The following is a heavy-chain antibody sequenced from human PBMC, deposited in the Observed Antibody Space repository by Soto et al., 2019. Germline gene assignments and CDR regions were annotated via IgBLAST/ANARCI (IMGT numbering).Heavy chain of an antibody. V-gene: IGHV3-11*06. D-gene: IGHD2-15*01. CDR1: GFTFSDYY. CDR3: ASDGRYCSGGSCYNY. J-gene: IGHJ4*02. Sequence: QVQLVESGGGLVKPGGSLRLSCAASGFTFSDYYMSWIRQAPGKGLEWVSYISSSSSYTNYADSVKGRFTISRDNAKNSLYLQMNSLRAGDTAVYYCASDGRYCSGGSCYNYWGQGTLVTVSS. CDR2: ISSSSSYT.